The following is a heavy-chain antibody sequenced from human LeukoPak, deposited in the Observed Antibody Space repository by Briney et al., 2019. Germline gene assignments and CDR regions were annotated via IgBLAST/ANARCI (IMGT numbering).Heavy chain of an antibody. J-gene: IGHJ6*02. CDR2: INPNSGGT. D-gene: IGHD3-10*01. CDR3: ARAWETYYYGPNVPYYYYGMDV. V-gene: IGHV1-2*02. Sequence: ASVKVSCKASGYTFTGYYMHWVRQAPGQGLEWMGWINPNSGGTNYAQKFQGRVTMTRDTSISTAYMELSRLRSDDTAVYYCARAWETYYYGPNVPYYYYGMDVWGQGTTVTVSS. CDR1: GYTFTGYY.